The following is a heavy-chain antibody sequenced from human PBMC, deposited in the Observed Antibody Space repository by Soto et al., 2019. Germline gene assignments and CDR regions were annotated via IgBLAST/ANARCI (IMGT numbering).Heavy chain of an antibody. J-gene: IGHJ6*02. Sequence: GGSLRLSCAASGFTFSDHYMSWIRQAPGKGLEWISYINPTGSYTHYADSVRGRFIISRDNADNSLYLQMNSLRAEDTALYYCARGHHSMDVWGQGATVTVSS. CDR2: INPTGSYT. CDR1: GFTFSDHY. V-gene: IGHV3-11*06. CDR3: ARGHHSMDV.